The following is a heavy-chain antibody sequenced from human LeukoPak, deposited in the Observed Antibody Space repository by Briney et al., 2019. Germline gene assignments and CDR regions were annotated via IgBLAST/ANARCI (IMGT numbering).Heavy chain of an antibody. CDR3: ARGVAAGFAY. CDR1: GVAFSGYY. J-gene: IGHJ4*02. CDR2: INHSGST. D-gene: IGHD6-13*01. V-gene: IGHV4-34*01. Sequence: SETLSLTSAVYGVAFSGYYWSRSRQPPGNGLEWIGEINHSGSTNYNPSLKSRVTISVDTSKNQFSLKLSSVTAADTAVYYCARGVAAGFAYWGQGTLVTVSS.